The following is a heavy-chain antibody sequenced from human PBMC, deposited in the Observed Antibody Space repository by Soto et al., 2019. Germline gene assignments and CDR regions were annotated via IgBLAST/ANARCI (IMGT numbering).Heavy chain of an antibody. Sequence: ASVKVSCKASGYTFTSYAMHWVRQAPGQRLEWMGWINAGNSNTKYSQKFQGRVTITRDTSASTAYMELSSLRSEDTAVYYCARDGSDYSIANLFDYWGQGTLVTVSS. CDR1: GYTFTSYA. CDR2: INAGNSNT. V-gene: IGHV1-3*01. D-gene: IGHD5-12*01. J-gene: IGHJ4*02. CDR3: ARDGSDYSIANLFDY.